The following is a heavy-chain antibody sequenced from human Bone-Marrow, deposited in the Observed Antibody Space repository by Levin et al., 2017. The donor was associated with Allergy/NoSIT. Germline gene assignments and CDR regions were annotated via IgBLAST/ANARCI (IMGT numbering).Heavy chain of an antibody. J-gene: IGHJ4*02. V-gene: IGHV3-15*01. D-gene: IGHD6-6*01. CDR3: TTQPKYSSSSLLPPYYFDY. CDR1: GFTFSNAW. Sequence: AGGSLRLSCAASGFTFSNAWMSWVRQAPGKGLEWVGRIKSKTDGGTTDYAAPVKGRFTISRDDSKNTLYLQMNSLKTEDTAVYYCTTQPKYSSSSLLPPYYFDYWGQGTLVTVSS. CDR2: IKSKTDGGTT.